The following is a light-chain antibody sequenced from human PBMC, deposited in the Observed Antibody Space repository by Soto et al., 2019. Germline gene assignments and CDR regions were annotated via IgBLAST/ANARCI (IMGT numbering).Light chain of an antibody. CDR3: QQYNTWPRS. CDR2: GAS. V-gene: IGKV3D-15*01. Sequence: TQSPGTLSLSPGESATLSCRCSQSVSSRHLAWYQQKRGQAPRLLIYGASTRATGIPARFSGSGSGTEFTLTISSLQSEDFAVYYCQQYNTWPRSFGGGTKVDI. CDR1: QSVSSRH. J-gene: IGKJ4*01.